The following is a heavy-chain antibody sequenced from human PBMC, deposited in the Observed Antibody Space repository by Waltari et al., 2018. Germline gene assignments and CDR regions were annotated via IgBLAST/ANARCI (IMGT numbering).Heavy chain of an antibody. CDR3: ARHLYSIDYLELAK. CDR2: ISGSGVIT. V-gene: IGHV3-23*01. CDR1: GSHFVCCT. Sequence: EAHLLETGGGLAQAGGALRPSGDGSGSHFVCCTMRWVRPAPGKGLEWVSGISGSGVITKYADSVKGRFTVSRDNSKNTVFLHLNSLRAEDTAIYYCARHLYSIDYLELAKWGQGTLVTVSS. J-gene: IGHJ4*02. D-gene: IGHD3-22*01.